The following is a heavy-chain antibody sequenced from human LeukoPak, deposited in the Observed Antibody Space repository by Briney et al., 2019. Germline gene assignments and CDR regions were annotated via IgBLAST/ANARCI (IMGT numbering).Heavy chain of an antibody. V-gene: IGHV4-4*02. CDR3: ARQTGSGLFILP. CDR2: INHAGST. J-gene: IGHJ4*02. CDR1: GGSISSSHW. D-gene: IGHD3/OR15-3a*01. Sequence: SETLSLTCAVSGGSISSSHWWNWVRQPPGKGLEWIGEINHAGSTSYNPSLKSRVTISVDTSKNQFSLRLTSVTAADTAVYYCARQTGSGLFILPGGQGTLVTVSS.